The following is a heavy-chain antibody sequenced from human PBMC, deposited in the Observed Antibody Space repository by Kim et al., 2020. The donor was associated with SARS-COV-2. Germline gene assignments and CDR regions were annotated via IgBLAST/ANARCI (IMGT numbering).Heavy chain of an antibody. CDR1: GITFSSYA. D-gene: IGHD2-15*01. Sequence: GGSLRLSCAASGITFSSYAMSWVRQAPGKGLEWVSAISGSGGSTYYADSVKGRFIISRDNSKNTLYLQMNSLRAEDTAVYYCAKGGGYCSAGSCYGLFDYWGQGSLVTVSS. CDR2: ISGSGGST. V-gene: IGHV3-23*01. J-gene: IGHJ4*02. CDR3: AKGGGYCSAGSCYGLFDY.